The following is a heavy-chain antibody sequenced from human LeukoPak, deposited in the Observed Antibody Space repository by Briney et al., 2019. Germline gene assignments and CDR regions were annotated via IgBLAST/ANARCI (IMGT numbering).Heavy chain of an antibody. J-gene: IGHJ5*02. CDR1: GYSFTSYW. CDR2: IYPGDSDT. CDR3: ARLVPDLVGWFDP. Sequence: GESLKISCKGSGYSFTSYWIGWVRQMPGKGLEWMGIIYPGDSDTRYSPSFQGQVTISADKSISTAYLQWSGLKASDTAMYYCARLVPDLVGWFDPWGQGTLVTVSS. V-gene: IGHV5-51*01. D-gene: IGHD2-2*01.